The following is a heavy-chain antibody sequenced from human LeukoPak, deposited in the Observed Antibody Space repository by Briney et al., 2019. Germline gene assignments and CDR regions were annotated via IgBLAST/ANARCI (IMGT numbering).Heavy chain of an antibody. J-gene: IGHJ4*02. CDR2: ISSSDGTT. Sequence: GGSLRLSCAASGFTFSSYGMSWVRQAPGKGLEWVSSISSSDGTTYFADSVKGRFTISRDNSKNTLYLQMNSLRGEDTAVYFCAKARYNSLYYFDYWGQGTLVPISS. CDR3: AKARYNSLYYFDY. CDR1: GFTFSSYG. D-gene: IGHD6-13*01. V-gene: IGHV3-23*01.